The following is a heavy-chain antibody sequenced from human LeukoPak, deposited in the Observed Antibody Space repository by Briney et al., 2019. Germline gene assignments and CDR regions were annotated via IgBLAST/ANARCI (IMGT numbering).Heavy chain of an antibody. V-gene: IGHV5-51*01. D-gene: IGHD1-26*01. CDR2: IYPSDSDT. CDR1: EYSFATYW. CDR3: ARPLQGIVGATDFDY. Sequence: PGESLKISCQGSEYSFATYWIAWLRQMPGKGLEWMGIIYPSDSDTRYSPSFQGQVTISADKSIKTAYLQWSSLKASDTAMYYCARPLQGIVGATDFDYWGQGTLVTVSS. J-gene: IGHJ4*02.